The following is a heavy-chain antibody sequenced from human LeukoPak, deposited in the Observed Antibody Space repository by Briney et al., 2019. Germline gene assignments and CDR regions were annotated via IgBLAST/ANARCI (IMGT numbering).Heavy chain of an antibody. Sequence: GASVKVSCKASGYTFTSYYMHWVRQAPGQGLECMGIINPSGGSTSYAQKFQGRVTMTRDTSTSTVYMELSSLRSEDTAVYYCARAPTVGATSFWGQGTLVTVSS. D-gene: IGHD1-26*01. V-gene: IGHV1-46*01. CDR3: ARAPTVGATSF. CDR2: INPSGGST. J-gene: IGHJ4*02. CDR1: GYTFTSYY.